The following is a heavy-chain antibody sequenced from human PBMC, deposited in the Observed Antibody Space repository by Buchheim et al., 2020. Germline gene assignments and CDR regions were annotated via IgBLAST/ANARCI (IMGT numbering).Heavy chain of an antibody. CDR1: GDSISSGDYS. CDR3: ARHRDCSSTSCYRYYYYYYMDV. V-gene: IGHV4-30-2*01. J-gene: IGHJ6*03. Sequence: QLQLQESGSGLVKPSQTLSLTCAVSGDSISSGDYSWSWVRQPLGKGLESIGYIYRSGSTFYNPSLKSRVTVSLDRSKNQFSLKLSSVTAADTAVYYCARHRDCSSTSCYRYYYYYYMDVWGKGTT. D-gene: IGHD2-2*01. CDR2: IYRSGST.